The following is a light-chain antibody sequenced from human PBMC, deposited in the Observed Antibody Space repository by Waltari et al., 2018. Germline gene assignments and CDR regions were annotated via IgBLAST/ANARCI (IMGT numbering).Light chain of an antibody. CDR3: QQYNNWWT. CDR2: DAS. Sequence: EIVMTQSPGTLSVSPGERATLSCRASQSVSSKVAWYQHKPGQPPRLLIYDASSRATGIPARFSGSGSGTEFTLSISSLQPDDSAVYYCQQYNNWWTFGQGTKVEIK. CDR1: QSVSSK. V-gene: IGKV3-15*01. J-gene: IGKJ1*01.